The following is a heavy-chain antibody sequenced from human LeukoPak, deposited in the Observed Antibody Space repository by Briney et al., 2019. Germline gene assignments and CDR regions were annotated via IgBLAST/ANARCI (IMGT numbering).Heavy chain of an antibody. V-gene: IGHV4-4*02. CDR2: IYHSGST. CDR3: ARVMAYYGLADLDY. Sequence: SETLSLTCAVSGGSISSSNWWSWVRQPPGKGLEWIGEIYHSGSTNYNPSLKSRVTISVDKSKNQFSLKLSSVTAADTAVYYCARVMAYYGLADLDYWGQGTLVTVSS. J-gene: IGHJ4*02. CDR1: GGSISSSNW. D-gene: IGHD3-10*01.